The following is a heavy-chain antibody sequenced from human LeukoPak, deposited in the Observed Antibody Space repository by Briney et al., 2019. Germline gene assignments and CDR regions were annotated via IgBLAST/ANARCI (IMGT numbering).Heavy chain of an antibody. D-gene: IGHD2-15*01. Sequence: TGGSLRLSCAASGFTFSSYSMNWVRQAPGKGLEWVSYISSSSSTIYYADSVKGRFTISRDNAKNSLYLQMNSLRAEDTALYTCARVGLGYCSGGTCIDFWGQGTLVTVSS. CDR3: ARVGLGYCSGGTCIDF. V-gene: IGHV3-48*04. J-gene: IGHJ4*02. CDR2: ISSSSSTI. CDR1: GFTFSSYS.